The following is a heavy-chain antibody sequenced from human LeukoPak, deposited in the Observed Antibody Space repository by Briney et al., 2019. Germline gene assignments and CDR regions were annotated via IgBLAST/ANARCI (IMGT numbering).Heavy chain of an antibody. CDR1: GYTFTGYY. CDR2: IIPIFGTA. J-gene: IGHJ4*02. CDR3: ARGEGYSGYDWAGYYFDY. D-gene: IGHD5-12*01. Sequence: SVKVSCKASGYTFTGYYMHWVRQAPGQGLEWMGGIIPIFGTANYAQKFQGRVTITADESTSTAYMELSSLRSEDTAVYYCARGEGYSGYDWAGYYFDYWGQGTLVTVSS. V-gene: IGHV1-69*13.